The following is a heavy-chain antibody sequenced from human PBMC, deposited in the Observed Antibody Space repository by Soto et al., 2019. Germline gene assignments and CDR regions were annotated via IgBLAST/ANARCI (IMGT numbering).Heavy chain of an antibody. J-gene: IGHJ4*02. CDR2: ISGSGGST. Sequence: PGGSLRLSCAASGFTFSSYAMSWVRQAPGKGLEWVSAISGSGGSTYYADSVKGRFTISRDNSKNTLYLQMNSLRAEDTAVYYCAKDRTYYYDSSGYYLFGYWGQGTLVTVSS. CDR3: AKDRTYYYDSSGYYLFGY. V-gene: IGHV3-23*01. CDR1: GFTFSSYA. D-gene: IGHD3-22*01.